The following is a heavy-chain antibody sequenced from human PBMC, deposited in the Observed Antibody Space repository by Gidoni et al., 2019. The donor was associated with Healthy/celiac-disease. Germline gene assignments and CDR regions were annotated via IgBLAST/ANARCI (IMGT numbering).Heavy chain of an antibody. CDR1: GGSFRGYY. V-gene: IGHV4-34*01. Sequence: QVQLQQWGAGLLQPSDTLSLTCAVYGGSFRGYYWRWIRQPPGKGLEWIGEINHSGSTNYNPSLKSRVTISVDTSKNQFSLKLSSVTAADTAVYYCARGRFLGGRTNNYYYYGMDVWGQGTTVTVSS. CDR2: INHSGST. J-gene: IGHJ6*02. CDR3: ARGRFLGGRTNNYYYYGMDV. D-gene: IGHD2-15*01.